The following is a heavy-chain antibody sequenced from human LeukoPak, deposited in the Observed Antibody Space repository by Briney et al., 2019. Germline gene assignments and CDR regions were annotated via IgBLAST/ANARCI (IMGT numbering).Heavy chain of an antibody. CDR3: AKASRYYSDNDAFDI. J-gene: IGHJ3*02. V-gene: IGHV3-43*01. Sequence: GRSLRLSCAASGFTFDDYAMHWVRQAPGKGLEWVSLISWDGGSTSYADSVKGRFTISRDNSKNSLYLQMNSLRTEDTALYYCAKASRYYSDNDAFDIWGQGTMVTVSS. CDR1: GFTFDDYA. CDR2: ISWDGGST. D-gene: IGHD3-22*01.